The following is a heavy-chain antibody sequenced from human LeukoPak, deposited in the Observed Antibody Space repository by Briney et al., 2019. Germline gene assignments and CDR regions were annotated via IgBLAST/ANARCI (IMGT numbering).Heavy chain of an antibody. Sequence: SETLSLTCTVSGGSLSSGGYYWSWIRQPPGKGLEWIGYIYHSGSTYYNPSLKSRVTISVDRSKNQFSLKLSSVTAADTAVYYCASRSTDAFDIWGQGTMVTVSS. CDR2: IYHSGST. J-gene: IGHJ3*02. CDR3: ASRSTDAFDI. CDR1: GGSLSSGGYY. V-gene: IGHV4-30-2*01.